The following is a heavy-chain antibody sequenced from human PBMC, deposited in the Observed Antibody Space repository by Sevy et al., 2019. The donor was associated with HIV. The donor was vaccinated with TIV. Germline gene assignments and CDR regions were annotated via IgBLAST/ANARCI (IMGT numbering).Heavy chain of an antibody. D-gene: IGHD1-26*01. CDR1: GFTFSSYG. CDR2: IWYDGSNK. Sequence: GGSLRLSCAASGFTFSSYGMHWVRQAPGKGLEWVAVIWYDGSNKYYADSVKGRFTISRDNSKNTLYLQMNSLRAEDTAVYYCARELPIVVATSIAYYFDYWGQGTLVTVSS. CDR3: ARELPIVVATSIAYYFDY. J-gene: IGHJ4*02. V-gene: IGHV3-33*01.